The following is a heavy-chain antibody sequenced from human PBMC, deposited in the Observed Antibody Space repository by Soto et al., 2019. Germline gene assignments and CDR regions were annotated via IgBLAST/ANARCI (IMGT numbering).Heavy chain of an antibody. CDR1: GGTFSSYT. Sequence: GASVKVSCKASGGTFSSYTISWVRQAPGQGLEWMGRIIPILGIANYAQKFQGRVTITADKSTSTAYMELSSLRSEDTAVYYCARAGIAAVERYFDLWGRGTLVTVSS. J-gene: IGHJ2*01. CDR2: IIPILGIA. CDR3: ARAGIAAVERYFDL. D-gene: IGHD6-13*01. V-gene: IGHV1-69*02.